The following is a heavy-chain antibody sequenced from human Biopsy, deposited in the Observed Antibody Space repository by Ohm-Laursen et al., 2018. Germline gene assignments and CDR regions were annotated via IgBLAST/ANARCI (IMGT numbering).Heavy chain of an antibody. CDR2: IDTINGGA. J-gene: IGHJ5*02. V-gene: IGHV1-2*02. Sequence: SVKVSCKASGYTFTDYYVHWVRQAPGHGLEWMGWIDTINGGARYAQKFQGRVTMTRYTSISTAYMELSRLTSDDTAVYYCARERDPWGQGTLVTVSS. CDR1: GYTFTDYY. CDR3: ARERDP.